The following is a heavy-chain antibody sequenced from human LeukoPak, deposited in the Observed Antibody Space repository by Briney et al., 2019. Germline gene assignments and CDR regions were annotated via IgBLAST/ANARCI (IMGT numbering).Heavy chain of an antibody. Sequence: ASVKVSCKASGYTFSTYYLHWVRQAPGQGLERMGIINPSSRSTSYAQTFEGRGTMTSDTSTSTVYMELSRLRSEDTAVYYCASSDCSGVSSFFLDYWGQGTLVTASS. J-gene: IGHJ4*02. CDR3: ASSDCSGVSSFFLDY. D-gene: IGHD2-15*01. V-gene: IGHV1-46*01. CDR1: GYTFSTYY. CDR2: INPSSRST.